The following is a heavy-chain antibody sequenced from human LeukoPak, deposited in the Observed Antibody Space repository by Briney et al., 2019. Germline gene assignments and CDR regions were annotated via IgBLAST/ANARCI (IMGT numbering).Heavy chain of an antibody. Sequence: QTGGSLRLSCAASGFTFSSYGMSWVRQAPGKGLEWVSAISGGGGSTYYADSVKGRFTISRDNAKNTLNLQMNSLRAEDTAVYYCARDLGQYYDTSDNWFDPWGQGTLVTVPS. D-gene: IGHD3-22*01. CDR3: ARDLGQYYDTSDNWFDP. V-gene: IGHV3-23*01. J-gene: IGHJ5*02. CDR1: GFTFSSYG. CDR2: ISGGGGST.